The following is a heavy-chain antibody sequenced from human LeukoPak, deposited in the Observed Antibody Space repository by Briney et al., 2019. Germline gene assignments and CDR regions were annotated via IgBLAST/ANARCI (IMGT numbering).Heavy chain of an antibody. CDR1: GGTFSSYA. D-gene: IGHD4-17*01. J-gene: IGHJ6*03. CDR3: ARHGDFPFTRYYYYMDV. V-gene: IGHV1-69*05. Sequence: SVNVSCKASGGTFSSYAISWVRQAPGQGLEWMGGIIPIFGTANYAQKFQGRVTITTDESTSTAYMELSSLRSEDTAVYYCARHGDFPFTRYYYYMDVWGKGTTVTVSS. CDR2: IIPIFGTA.